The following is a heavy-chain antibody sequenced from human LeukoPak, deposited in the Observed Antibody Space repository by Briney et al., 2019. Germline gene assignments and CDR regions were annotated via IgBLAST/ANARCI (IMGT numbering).Heavy chain of an antibody. V-gene: IGHV4-39*07. CDR1: GGSISSSSYY. CDR3: ARHWPVMATIEDAFDI. CDR2: IYYSGST. D-gene: IGHD5-24*01. J-gene: IGHJ3*02. Sequence: PSETLSLTCTGSGGSISSSSYYRGWIRQPPGKGLEWIGSIYYSGSTYYNPSLKSRVTISVDTSKNQFSLKLSSVTAADTAVYYCARHWPVMATIEDAFDIWGQGTMVIVSS.